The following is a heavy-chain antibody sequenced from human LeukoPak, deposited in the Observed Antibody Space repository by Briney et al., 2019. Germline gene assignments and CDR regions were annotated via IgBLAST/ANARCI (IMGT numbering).Heavy chain of an antibody. CDR1: GFTVSSNY. CDR2: IYSGGST. J-gene: IGHJ5*02. D-gene: IGHD2-2*01. V-gene: IGHV3-53*01. CDR3: ARESASRGFFDP. Sequence: GGSLRLSCAASGFTVSSNYMSWVRQAPGKGLEWVSIIYSGGSTYYADSVKGRFTISRDNSKNTLYLQINSLRAEDTAVYYCARESASRGFFDPWGQGTLVTVSS.